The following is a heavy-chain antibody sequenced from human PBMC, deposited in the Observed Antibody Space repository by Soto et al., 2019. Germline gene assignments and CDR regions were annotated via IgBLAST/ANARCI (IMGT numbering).Heavy chain of an antibody. CDR2: IIPILGIA. CDR3: XXLAVADVAFDI. V-gene: IGHV1-69*02. Sequence: QVQLVQSGAEVKKPGSSVKVSCKASGGTFSSYTISWVRQAPGQGLEWMGRIIPILGIAKYAQKFQGRVTITADKXXXXXXXXXXXXXXXXXXXXXXXXLAVADVAFDIWGQGTMVTVSS. CDR1: GGTFSSYT. D-gene: IGHD6-19*01. J-gene: IGHJ3*02.